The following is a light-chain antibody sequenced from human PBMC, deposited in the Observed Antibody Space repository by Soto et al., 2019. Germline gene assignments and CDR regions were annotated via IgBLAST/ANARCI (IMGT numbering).Light chain of an antibody. CDR2: EVS. V-gene: IGLV2-14*01. CDR3: SSFTSSLTQV. J-gene: IGLJ1*01. Sequence: QSALTQPASLSGSPGQPITISCIGTNSDVGGHNYVSWYQQHPGKAPKLMIHEVSNRPSGVSNRFSGSKSGNTASLTISGLQAEDEADYYCSSFTSSLTQVFGTGTKLTVL. CDR1: NSDVGGHNY.